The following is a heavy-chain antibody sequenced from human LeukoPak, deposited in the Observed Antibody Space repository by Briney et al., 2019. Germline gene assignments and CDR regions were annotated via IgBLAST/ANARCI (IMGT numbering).Heavy chain of an antibody. CDR3: ARRRRSYGLSYNWFDP. D-gene: IGHD5-18*01. Sequence: PSETLSLTCAVYGGSFSGYYWSWIRQPPGKGLEWIGEINHSGSTNYNPSLKSRVTISVDTSKNQFSLKLSSVTAADTAVYYCARRRRSYGLSYNWFDPWGQGTLVTVSS. CDR1: GGSFSGYY. J-gene: IGHJ5*02. V-gene: IGHV4-34*01. CDR2: INHSGST.